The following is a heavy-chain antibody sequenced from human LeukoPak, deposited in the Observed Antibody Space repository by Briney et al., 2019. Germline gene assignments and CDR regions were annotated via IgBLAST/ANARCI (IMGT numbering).Heavy chain of an antibody. CDR1: GFTFDDYA. CDR2: VGWNSVTS. J-gene: IGHJ4*01. D-gene: IGHD6-13*01. CDR3: AKAARTDTGGSNLWFFDS. Sequence: QAGGSLRLSCVGSGFTFDDYAMHWVRQAPGKGLEWVSGVGWNSVTSGYSDSVRGRFSISRDNAKNSLFLQMNSLRGEDTAFYYCAKAARTDTGGSNLWFFDSWGHGALVTVSS. V-gene: IGHV3-9*01.